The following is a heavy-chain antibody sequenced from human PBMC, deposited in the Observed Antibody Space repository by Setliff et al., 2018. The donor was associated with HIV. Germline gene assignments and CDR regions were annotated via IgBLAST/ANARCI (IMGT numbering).Heavy chain of an antibody. J-gene: IGHJ3*01. CDR2: ISAYKGKT. D-gene: IGHD3-16*01. CDR3: AKQGYADSLYAFDV. V-gene: IGHV1-18*01. Sequence: ASVKVSCKASGYTFTSYGISWVRQAPGQGLEWMGWISAYKGKTNYLQKFQGRVSITRDTSMSTVYMTLTGLTSDDTAVYYCAKQGYADSLYAFDVWGQGTMVTVSS. CDR1: GYTFTSYG.